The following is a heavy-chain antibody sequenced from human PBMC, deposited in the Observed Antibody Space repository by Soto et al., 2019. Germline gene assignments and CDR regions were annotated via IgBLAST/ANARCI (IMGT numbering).Heavy chain of an antibody. Sequence: ASVKVSCKASGYTFTSYGISWVRQAPGQGLEWMGWISAYNGNTNYAQKLQGRVTMTTDTSTSTAYMELRSLRSDDTAVYYCARGLVAATPNKYYYYGMDVWGQGTTVTVSS. CDR2: ISAYNGNT. CDR1: GYTFTSYG. J-gene: IGHJ6*02. D-gene: IGHD2-15*01. V-gene: IGHV1-18*01. CDR3: ARGLVAATPNKYYYYGMDV.